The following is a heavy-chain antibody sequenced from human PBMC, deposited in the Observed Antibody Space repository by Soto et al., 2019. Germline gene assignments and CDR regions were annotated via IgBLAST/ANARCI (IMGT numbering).Heavy chain of an antibody. Sequence: QVQLMPSGAEVKKPVASVKVSCKASGDTFTDYYIHWVRQAPGQGLEWMVTVNPSGGHTTYAQHFLGRVTMTRDTSTSTHYRERTSLTPHDTAVYYCAGGGLVVVVTAALDYWGQGTLVTVSS. V-gene: IGHV1-46*01. CDR3: AGGGLVVVVTAALDY. CDR1: GDTFTDYY. D-gene: IGHD2-21*02. J-gene: IGHJ4*02. CDR2: VNPSGGHT.